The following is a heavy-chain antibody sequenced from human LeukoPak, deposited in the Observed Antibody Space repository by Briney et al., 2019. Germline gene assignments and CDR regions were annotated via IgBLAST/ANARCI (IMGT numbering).Heavy chain of an antibody. J-gene: IGHJ4*02. V-gene: IGHV5-51*01. Sequence: GESLKISCKGSGYSFTNYWIAWVRQMPGRGLEWMGIIYPGDSDTRYSPSFQGQVTISGDRSISTAYLQWSSLKASDTAMYYCARGRYCTSTSCSHFDYWGEGTLVTVSS. CDR2: IYPGDSDT. CDR1: GYSFTNYW. D-gene: IGHD2-2*01. CDR3: ARGRYCTSTSCSHFDY.